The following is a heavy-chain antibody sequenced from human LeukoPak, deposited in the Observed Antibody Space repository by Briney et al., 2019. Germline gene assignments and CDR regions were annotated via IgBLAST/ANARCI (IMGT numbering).Heavy chain of an antibody. D-gene: IGHD4-23*01. CDR2: ISGNGGRT. V-gene: IGHV3-23*01. CDR3: AKGPEYGRNFPEYFQH. J-gene: IGHJ1*01. Sequence: GGSLRLSCAASGFTFSSYAMSWVRQAPGKGLVWVSAISGNGGRTYYADSVRGRFTISRDNSKNTLYLLMNSLRAEDTAVYYCAKGPEYGRNFPEYFQHWGQGTLVTVSS. CDR1: GFTFSSYA.